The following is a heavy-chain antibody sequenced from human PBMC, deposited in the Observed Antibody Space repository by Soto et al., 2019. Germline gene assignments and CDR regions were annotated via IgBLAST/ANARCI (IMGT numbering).Heavy chain of an antibody. CDR3: ARSVDTAMAINFDY. CDR2: IYYSGST. CDR1: GGSISSYY. J-gene: IGHJ4*02. V-gene: IGHV4-59*01. D-gene: IGHD5-18*01. Sequence: PSETLSLTCTVSGGSISSYYWSWIRQPPGKGLEWIGYIYYSGSTNYNPSLKSRVTISVDTSKNQFSLKLSSVTAADTAVYYCARSVDTAMAINFDYWGQGTLVTVSS.